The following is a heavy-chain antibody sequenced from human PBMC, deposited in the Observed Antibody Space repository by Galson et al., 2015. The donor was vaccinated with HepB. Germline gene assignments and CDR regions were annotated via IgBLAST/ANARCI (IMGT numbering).Heavy chain of an antibody. Sequence: SLRLSCAASGFTFSSYGMHWVRQAPGKGLEWVAVIWYDGSNKYYADSVKGRFTISRDNSKNTLYLQMNSLRAEDTAVYYCARAGYCTNGVCSPPRMDVWGQGTTVTVSS. CDR3: ARAGYCTNGVCSPPRMDV. V-gene: IGHV3-33*01. J-gene: IGHJ6*02. CDR1: GFTFSSYG. CDR2: IWYDGSNK. D-gene: IGHD2-8*01.